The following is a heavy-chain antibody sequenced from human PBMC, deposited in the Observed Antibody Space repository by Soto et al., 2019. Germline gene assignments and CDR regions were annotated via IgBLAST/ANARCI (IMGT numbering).Heavy chain of an antibody. Sequence: GGSLRLSCAASGFTFSSYWMSWVRQAPGKGLEWVANIRGSGGNKYYVDSVKGRFTISRDNPKNTLYLQMNSLRAEDTAVYYCAQTPRYCSGGSCFSGYFQHWGQDTRVTVSS. CDR1: GFTFSSYW. CDR2: IRGSGGNK. V-gene: IGHV3-23*01. D-gene: IGHD2-15*01. J-gene: IGHJ1*01. CDR3: AQTPRYCSGGSCFSGYFQH.